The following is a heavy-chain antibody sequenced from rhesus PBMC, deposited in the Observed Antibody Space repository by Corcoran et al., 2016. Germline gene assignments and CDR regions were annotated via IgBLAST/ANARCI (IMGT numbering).Heavy chain of an antibody. D-gene: IGHD4-23*01. V-gene: IGHV4-57*01. Sequence: QLQLQESGPGLVKPSETLSLTCAVPGGSISSSNWWSWIPQPPGKGLEWIGRISGSGGSTSYNPSLKSRVTISTDTSKNQFSLKLSAVTAADTAVYYCARDLAGNTVTIDYWGQGVLVTVSS. CDR3: ARDLAGNTVTIDY. CDR2: ISGSGGST. J-gene: IGHJ4*01. CDR1: GGSISSSNW.